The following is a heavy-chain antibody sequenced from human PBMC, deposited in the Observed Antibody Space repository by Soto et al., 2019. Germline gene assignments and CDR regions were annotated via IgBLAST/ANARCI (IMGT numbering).Heavy chain of an antibody. CDR3: AKAPQLRDYFDY. J-gene: IGHJ4*02. D-gene: IGHD1-1*01. CDR2: ISGDGGST. Sequence: GGSLRLSCAASGFTFDDYAMHWVRQAPGKGLEWVSLISGDGGSTYYADSVKGRFTISRDNSKNSLYLQMNSLRTEDTDLYYCAKAPQLRDYFDYWGQGTLVTVSS. V-gene: IGHV3-43*02. CDR1: GFTFDDYA.